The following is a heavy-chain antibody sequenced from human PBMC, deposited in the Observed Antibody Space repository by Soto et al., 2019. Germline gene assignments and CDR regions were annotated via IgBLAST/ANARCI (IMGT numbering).Heavy chain of an antibody. CDR1: GFTFSSYW. CDR3: AKDILRSAESSDY. Sequence: GGSLRLSCAASGFTFSSYWMLWVRQAPGKGLVWVSRINSDGSSTTYADSVKGRFTISRDNAKNTLYVQMNSLRAEDTALYFCAKDILRSAESSDYCGQRTLVTVSS. V-gene: IGHV3-74*01. D-gene: IGHD6-25*01. CDR2: INSDGSST. J-gene: IGHJ4*02.